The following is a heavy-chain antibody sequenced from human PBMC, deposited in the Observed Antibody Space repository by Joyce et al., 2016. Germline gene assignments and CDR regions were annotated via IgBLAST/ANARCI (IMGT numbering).Heavy chain of an antibody. CDR2: ISRFGTTL. D-gene: IGHD4-17*01. V-gene: IGHV3-11*01. CDR3: ARSSTVTTSSGFDY. J-gene: IGHJ4*02. Sequence: QVQLVESGGGLVKPGGSLRLSCAASGFTFSDYYMNWIRQAPGKGLDWVSTISRFGTTLYYTDSVKGRFTIPRYNARDSLDLQMNSLRAEDTAVYYCARSSTVTTSSGFDYWGQGTLVTVSS. CDR1: GFTFSDYY.